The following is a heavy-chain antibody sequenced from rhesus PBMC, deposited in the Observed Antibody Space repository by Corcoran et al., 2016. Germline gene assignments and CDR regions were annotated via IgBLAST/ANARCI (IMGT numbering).Heavy chain of an antibody. CDR3: ARNDWYSSSPTFDY. D-gene: IGHD6-43*01. CDR1: GGSISINY. J-gene: IGHJ4*01. CDR2: IYGSGGST. V-gene: IGHV4-160*01. Sequence: QVQPQESGPGLVKPSETPSLTCAVPGGSISINYWAWTCQPPGKGLEWIGRIYGSGGSTDYNPSLKSRVTISTDTSKNQFSLKLSSVTAADTAVYYCARNDWYSSSPTFDYWGQGVLVTVSS.